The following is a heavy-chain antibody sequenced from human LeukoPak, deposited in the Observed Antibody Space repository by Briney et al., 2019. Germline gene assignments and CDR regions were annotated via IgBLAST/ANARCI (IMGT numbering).Heavy chain of an antibody. V-gene: IGHV1-2*02. Sequence: GSSVKVSCKASGGTFSSYAISWVRQAPGQGLEWMGWINPNSGGTKYAQKFQGRVTMTMDTSIDTAYMELSGLRSDDTAVYYCARAPWTNDAFDIWGQGTMVTVSS. CDR2: INPNSGGT. CDR3: ARAPWTNDAFDI. D-gene: IGHD1-1*01. CDR1: GGTFSSYA. J-gene: IGHJ3*02.